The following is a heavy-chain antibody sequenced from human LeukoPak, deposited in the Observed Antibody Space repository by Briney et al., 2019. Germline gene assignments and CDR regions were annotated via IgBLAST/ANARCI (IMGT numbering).Heavy chain of an antibody. CDR3: ARDGGYYDSSGYYAGAFDI. V-gene: IGHV3-48*04. D-gene: IGHD3-22*01. Sequence: GGSLRLSCAASGFTFSSYSMNWVRQAPGKGLEWVSYISSSSSTIYYADSVKGRFTISRDNAKNSLYLQMNSLRAEDTAVYYRARDGGYYDSSGYYAGAFDIWGQGTMVTVSS. CDR1: GFTFSSYS. CDR2: ISSSSSTI. J-gene: IGHJ3*02.